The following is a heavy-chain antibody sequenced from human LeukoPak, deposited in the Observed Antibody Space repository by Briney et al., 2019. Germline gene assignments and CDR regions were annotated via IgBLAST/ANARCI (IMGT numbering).Heavy chain of an antibody. J-gene: IGHJ4*02. D-gene: IGHD3-22*01. CDR3: AKYYDSSGSQPYYFDY. CDR2: ISGSGGST. V-gene: IGHV3-23*01. CDR1: GFTFSSYA. Sequence: GGSLRLSCVASGFTFSSYAMSWVRQAPGKGLEWVSAISGSGGSTYYADSVKGRFTISRDNSKNTLYLQMNSLRAEDTAVYYCAKYYDSSGSQPYYFDYWGQGTLVTVSS.